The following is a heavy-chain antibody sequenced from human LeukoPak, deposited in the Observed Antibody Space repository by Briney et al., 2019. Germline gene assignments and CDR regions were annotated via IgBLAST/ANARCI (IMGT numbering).Heavy chain of an antibody. J-gene: IGHJ4*02. D-gene: IGHD6-13*01. V-gene: IGHV3-33*01. Sequence: PGGSLRLSCAASGFTFSSYGMHWVRQAPGKGLEWVAVIWYDGSNKYYADSVKGRFTISRDNSKNTLYLQMNSLGAEDTAVYYCARALGRAADHDYWGQGTLVTVSS. CDR2: IWYDGSNK. CDR3: ARALGRAADHDY. CDR1: GFTFSSYG.